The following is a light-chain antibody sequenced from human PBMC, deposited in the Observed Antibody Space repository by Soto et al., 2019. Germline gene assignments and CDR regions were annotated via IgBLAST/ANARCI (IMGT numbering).Light chain of an antibody. Sequence: QSVLTQPASVSGSPGQSITISCTGTSSDVGGYNYVSWYQQHPGNAPKLMIYDVSNRPSGVSNRFSGSKSGNMASLTISGLQAEDEADYYCSSYTTSSTVVFGGGTKLTVL. CDR2: DVS. CDR3: SSYTTSSTVV. J-gene: IGLJ2*01. V-gene: IGLV2-14*01. CDR1: SSDVGGYNY.